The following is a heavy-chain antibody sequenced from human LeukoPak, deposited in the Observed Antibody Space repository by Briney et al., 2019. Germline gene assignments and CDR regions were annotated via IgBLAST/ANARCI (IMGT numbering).Heavy chain of an antibody. J-gene: IGHJ6*02. Sequence: GGSLRLSCAASGFTFSSYGMHWVRQAPGKGLEWVAAIWYDGSSKYYADSVKGRFTISRDNSKNTLYLQMNSLRAEDTAVYYCVRENSGYDYDYYYYGMDVWGQGTTVTVSS. D-gene: IGHD5-12*01. CDR1: GFTFSSYG. V-gene: IGHV3-33*01. CDR2: IWYDGSSK. CDR3: VRENSGYDYDYYYYGMDV.